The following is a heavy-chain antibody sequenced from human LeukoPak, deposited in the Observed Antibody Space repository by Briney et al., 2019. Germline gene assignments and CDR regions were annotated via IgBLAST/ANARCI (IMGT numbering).Heavy chain of an antibody. CDR3: ARKSSGWFTFDY. D-gene: IGHD6-19*01. CDR2: ISSSSSYI. V-gene: IGHV3-21*01. J-gene: IGHJ4*02. CDR1: GFTFSSYS. Sequence: PGGSLRLSCAASGFTFSSYSMIWVRQAPGKGLEWVSSISSSSSYIYYADSVKGRFTISRDNAKNSLYLQMNSLRAEDTAVYYCARKSSGWFTFDYWGQGTLVTVSS.